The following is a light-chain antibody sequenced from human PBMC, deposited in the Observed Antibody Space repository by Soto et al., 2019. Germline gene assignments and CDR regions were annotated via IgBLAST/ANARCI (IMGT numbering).Light chain of an antibody. CDR1: QSIVANY. Sequence: EIVLTQSPGTLSLSPGEGATLSCRASQSIVANYLAWYQQKPGQSPRLLIYDISTKATGVPYRFSGSGSRTDFTLTITGLEPEDSAVYYCQHFGSSPGTFGQGTKVEVK. CDR2: DIS. J-gene: IGKJ1*01. V-gene: IGKV3-20*01. CDR3: QHFGSSPGT.